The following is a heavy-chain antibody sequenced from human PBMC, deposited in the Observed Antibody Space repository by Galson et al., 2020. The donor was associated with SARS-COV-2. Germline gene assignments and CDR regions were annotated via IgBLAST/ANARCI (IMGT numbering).Heavy chain of an antibody. CDR2: IKQDGSDK. D-gene: IGHD3-16*01. V-gene: IGHV3-7*03. J-gene: IGHJ5*02. CDR3: ARVISWGWFDP. CDR1: GFTFIRYW. Sequence: GGSLRLSCAASGFTFIRYWMSWVRQAPGKGLEWVANIKQDGSDKYYVDSVKDRFTISRDNAQNFLYLQMNSLRAEDTAMYYCARVISWGWFDPWGQGVLVTVSS.